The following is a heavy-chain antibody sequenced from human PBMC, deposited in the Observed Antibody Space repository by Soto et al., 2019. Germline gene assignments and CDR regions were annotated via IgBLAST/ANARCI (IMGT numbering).Heavy chain of an antibody. J-gene: IGHJ4*02. CDR2: IIPIFGTA. CDR3: ARDLTIGYCSGGSCYSQAFDY. CDR1: GGTFSSYA. Sequence: QVQLVQSGAEVKKPGSSVKVSCKASGGTFSSYAISWVRQAPGQGLEWMGGIIPIFGTANYAQKFQGRVTITADESTITAYMELSSLRSEDTAVYYCARDLTIGYCSGGSCYSQAFDYWGQGTLVTVSS. D-gene: IGHD2-15*01. V-gene: IGHV1-69*01.